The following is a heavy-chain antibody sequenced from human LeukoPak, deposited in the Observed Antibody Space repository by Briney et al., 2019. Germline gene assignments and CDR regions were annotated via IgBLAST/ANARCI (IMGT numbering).Heavy chain of an antibody. CDR1: GGSISSYY. CDR3: AREKIGYYDGSGRGWFDP. Sequence: PSETLSLTCTVSGGSISSYYWSWIRQPAGKGLEWIGRIHTSGSTNYNPSLKSRVTMSADTSKNQFSLKLSSVTAADTAVYYCAREKIGYYDGSGRGWFDPWGQGTLVTVSS. D-gene: IGHD3-22*01. J-gene: IGHJ5*02. V-gene: IGHV4-4*07. CDR2: IHTSGST.